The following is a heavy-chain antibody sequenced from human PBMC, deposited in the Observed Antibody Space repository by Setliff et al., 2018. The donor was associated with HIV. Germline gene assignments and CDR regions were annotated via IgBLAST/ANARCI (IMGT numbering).Heavy chain of an antibody. J-gene: IGHJ4*02. V-gene: IGHV3-30-3*01. Sequence: GGSLRLSCAASGFSFSSLAMHWVRQAPGKGLEWVAAISDDGTIKNYADSVKGRFTISRDSSTDTVYVQMNSLRVEDTAVYYCARGPYYYDSSGPFDYWGQGTLVTVSS. CDR3: ARGPYYYDSSGPFDY. CDR1: GFSFSSLA. CDR2: ISDDGTIK. D-gene: IGHD3-22*01.